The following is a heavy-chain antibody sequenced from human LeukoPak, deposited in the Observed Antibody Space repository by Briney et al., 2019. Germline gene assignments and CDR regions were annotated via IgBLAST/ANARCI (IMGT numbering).Heavy chain of an antibody. CDR2: IKQDGSEK. D-gene: IGHD6-13*01. J-gene: IGHJ6*04. V-gene: IGHV3-7*03. Sequence: GGSLRLSCAASGFTFSSYWMSWVRQAPGKGLEWVANIKQDGSEKYYVDSVKGRFTISRDNAKNSLYLQMNSLRAEDTAVYYCARDGSWRTYYYYYGMDVWGKGTTVTVSS. CDR1: GFTFSSYW. CDR3: ARDGSWRTYYYYYGMDV.